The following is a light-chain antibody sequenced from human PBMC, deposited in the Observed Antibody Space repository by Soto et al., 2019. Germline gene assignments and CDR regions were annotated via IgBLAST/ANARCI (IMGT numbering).Light chain of an antibody. V-gene: IGKV3-20*01. CDR3: QQYGSSPPVT. J-gene: IGKJ3*01. CDR2: GAS. Sequence: EIGLRQSPGTLFLFQGERATLSGRAGQMLGPYLAWYQHKPGQAPRLLIYGASSRATGIPDRFSGSGSGTDFTLTISRLEPEDFAVYFCQQYGSSPPVTFGPGTKVDIK. CDR1: QMLGPY.